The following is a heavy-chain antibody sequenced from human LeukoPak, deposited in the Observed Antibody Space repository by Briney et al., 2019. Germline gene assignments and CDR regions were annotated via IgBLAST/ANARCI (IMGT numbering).Heavy chain of an antibody. CDR3: ARSQAVVSSSLYYYYIDV. CDR1: ASTFLCNG. V-gene: IGHV1-18*01. J-gene: IGHJ6*03. Sequence: SVKLSCKAAASTFLCNGFSMGRHRQGPGHGWKGWTSANNRNTNYAQRLQGRVTMTTDTSTNTAYMELSTLRSDETAVYYCARSQAVVSSSLYYYYIDVWGKGTTIIVSS. CDR2: TSANNRNT. D-gene: IGHD2-2*01.